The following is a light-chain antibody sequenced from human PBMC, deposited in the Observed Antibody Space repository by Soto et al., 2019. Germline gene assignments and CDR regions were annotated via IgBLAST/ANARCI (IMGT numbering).Light chain of an antibody. CDR3: QQYGSSPT. V-gene: IGKV3-20*01. CDR1: QSVTSTY. J-gene: IGKJ2*01. Sequence: EIVLTQSPGTLSLSPGERATLSCRASQSVTSTYLAWYQQKPGPAPRLLMFGVSSRATGIPDRFSGSVSGTDFTLTISRLEPEDFAVYHCQQYGSSPTFGQGTKLEIK. CDR2: GVS.